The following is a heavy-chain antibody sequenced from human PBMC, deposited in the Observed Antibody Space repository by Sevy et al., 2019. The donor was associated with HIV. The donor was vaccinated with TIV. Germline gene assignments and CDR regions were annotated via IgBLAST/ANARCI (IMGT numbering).Heavy chain of an antibody. CDR3: ARAYSSSPPASMDV. CDR1: GYSISSGYY. J-gene: IGHJ6*04. D-gene: IGHD6-13*01. CDR2: IYHSGST. V-gene: IGHV4-38-2*01. Sequence: SETLSLTCAVSGYSISSGYYWGWIRQPPGKGLEWIGSIYHSGSTYYNPSLKSRVTISVDTSKNQFSLKLSSVTAADTAVYYCARAYSSSPPASMDVWGTGTTVTVSS.